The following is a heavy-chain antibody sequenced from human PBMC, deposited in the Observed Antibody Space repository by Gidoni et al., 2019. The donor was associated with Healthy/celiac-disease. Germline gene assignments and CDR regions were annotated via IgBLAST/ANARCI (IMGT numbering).Heavy chain of an antibody. V-gene: IGHV3-21*01. CDR2: ISSSSSYI. J-gene: IGHJ5*02. CDR3: ARDFAPGIAVAASEFDP. D-gene: IGHD6-19*01. CDR1: GFTFSSYS. Sequence: EVQLVESGGGLVKPGGSLRPSGAASGFTFSSYSMNWVRQAPGKGLEWVSSISSSSSYIYYADSVKGRFTISRDNAKNSLYLQMNSLRAEDTAVYYCARDFAPGIAVAASEFDPWGQGTLVTVSS.